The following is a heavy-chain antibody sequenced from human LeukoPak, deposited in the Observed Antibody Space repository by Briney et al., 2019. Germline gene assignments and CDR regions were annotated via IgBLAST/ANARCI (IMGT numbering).Heavy chain of an antibody. Sequence: GGSLRLSCAASGFTFSSYAMHWVRQAPGKGLEYVSAISSNGGSTYYANSVKGRFTISRDNSKNTLYLQMGSLRAEDMAVYYCARVSITMIVVGDYWGQGTLVTVSS. CDR2: ISSNGGST. V-gene: IGHV3-64*01. D-gene: IGHD3-22*01. CDR3: ARVSITMIVVGDY. CDR1: GFTFSSYA. J-gene: IGHJ4*02.